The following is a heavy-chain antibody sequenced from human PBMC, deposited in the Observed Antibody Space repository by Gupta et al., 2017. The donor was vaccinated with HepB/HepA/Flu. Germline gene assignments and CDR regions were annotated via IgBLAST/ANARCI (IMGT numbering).Heavy chain of an antibody. J-gene: IGHJ4*02. Sequence: EVQLLESGGGLVQPGGSLRLSCAASGFTFSYFILNWVRQTPGTGLEWVSAISADGYRTYYAGSVKGRFTISRDNSKNTMDLQMNSLRGEDTAVYYCARKSCSGGDCYLDWGQGTLVTVSS. CDR3: ARKSCSGGDCYLD. CDR1: GFTFSYFI. CDR2: ISADGYRT. D-gene: IGHD2-21*01. V-gene: IGHV3-23*01.